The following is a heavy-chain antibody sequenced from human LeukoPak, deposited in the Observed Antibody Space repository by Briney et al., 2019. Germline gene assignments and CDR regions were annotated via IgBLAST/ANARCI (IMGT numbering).Heavy chain of an antibody. CDR2: IYTGGSA. J-gene: IGHJ3*02. Sequence: GGSLRLSCAASGFTVSSNYMSWVRQAPGKGLEWVSVIYTGGSAYYADSVKGRFTISRANSKNTMYLQMNSLRAEDTAVYYCARGRGDGFDIWGQGTMVTVSS. V-gene: IGHV3-53*01. CDR3: ARGRGDGFDI. CDR1: GFTVSSNY.